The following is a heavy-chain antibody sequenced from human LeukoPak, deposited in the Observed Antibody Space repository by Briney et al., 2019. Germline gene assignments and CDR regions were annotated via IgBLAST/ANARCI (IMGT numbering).Heavy chain of an antibody. Sequence: SVKVSCKASGCTFSSYAISGVRQAPGQGLEWMGGIIPIFGTANYAQKFQGRVTITADESTRTAYMELSSLRSEDTAVYYCARAQYYYGSENWFDPWGQGTLVTVSS. CDR3: ARAQYYYGSENWFDP. J-gene: IGHJ5*02. D-gene: IGHD3-10*01. V-gene: IGHV1-69*13. CDR1: GCTFSSYA. CDR2: IIPIFGTA.